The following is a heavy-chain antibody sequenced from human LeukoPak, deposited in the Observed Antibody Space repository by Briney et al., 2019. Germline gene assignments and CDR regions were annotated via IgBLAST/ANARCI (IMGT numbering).Heavy chain of an antibody. CDR3: ARDFGPPMLWFGELFGY. CDR2: IRYDGSNK. CDR1: GFTFSSYG. Sequence: GGSLRLSCAASGFTFSSYGMHWVRQAPGKGLEWVAFIRYDGSNKYYADSVKGRFTISRDNAKNSLYLQMNSLRAEDTAVYYCARDFGPPMLWFGELFGYWGQGTLVTVSS. J-gene: IGHJ4*02. D-gene: IGHD3-10*01. V-gene: IGHV3-30*02.